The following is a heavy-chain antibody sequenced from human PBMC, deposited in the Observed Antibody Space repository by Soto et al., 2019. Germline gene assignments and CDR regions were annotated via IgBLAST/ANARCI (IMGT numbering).Heavy chain of an antibody. CDR2: INPSGGST. V-gene: IGHV1-46*01. CDR3: AATFDSGSYDFGGHPW. Sequence: ASVNVSCKASGYTFTSYYMHWVRQAPGQGLEWMGIINPSGGSTSYAQKFQGRVTMTRDKSTNTAYLELSGLRSDDTAVYYCAATFDSGSYDFGGHPWWGQGTLVTVSS. J-gene: IGHJ4*02. D-gene: IGHD2-21*01. CDR1: GYTFTSYY.